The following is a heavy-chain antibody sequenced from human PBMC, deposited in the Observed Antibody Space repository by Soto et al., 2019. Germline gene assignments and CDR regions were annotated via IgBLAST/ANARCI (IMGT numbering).Heavy chain of an antibody. CDR3: APLPAANPRYYYYMDV. V-gene: IGHV3-23*01. D-gene: IGHD2-2*01. Sequence: GGSLRLSCAASGFTFCSYAMSWVRQAPGKGLEWVSAISGSGGSTYYADSVKGRFTISRDNSKNTLYLQMNSLRAEDTAVYYCAPLPAANPRYYYYMDVWGKGTTVTVSS. CDR1: GFTFCSYA. CDR2: ISGSGGST. J-gene: IGHJ6*03.